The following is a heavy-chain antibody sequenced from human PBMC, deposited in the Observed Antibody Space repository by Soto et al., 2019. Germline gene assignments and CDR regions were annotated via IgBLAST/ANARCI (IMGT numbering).Heavy chain of an antibody. CDR1: GFTFSSYG. D-gene: IGHD6-6*01. CDR3: ARDRHSSSSGYFEY. V-gene: IGHV3-33*01. J-gene: IGHJ4*02. Sequence: QVQLVESGGGVVQPGRSLRLSCAASGFTFSSYGMHWVRQAPGKGLEWVAVIWYDGNDKYYADFVKGRITISRDNAKNTVSLQMNSLRAEDTAVYYCARDRHSSSSGYFEYWGQGTLVTVSS. CDR2: IWYDGNDK.